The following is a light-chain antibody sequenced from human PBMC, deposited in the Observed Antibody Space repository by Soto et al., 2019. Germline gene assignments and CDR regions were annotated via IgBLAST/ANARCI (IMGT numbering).Light chain of an antibody. CDR1: SSDVGSYNL. CDR3: CSYAGSSTYV. J-gene: IGLJ1*01. V-gene: IGLV2-23*01. Sequence: QSALTQTASVSGSPGQSITISCTGTSSDVGSYNLVSWYQQHPGKAPKVMIYEGSKRPSGVSNRFSGSKSGNTASLTISGLQAEDEADYYCCSYAGSSTYVFGTGTKVTVL. CDR2: EGS.